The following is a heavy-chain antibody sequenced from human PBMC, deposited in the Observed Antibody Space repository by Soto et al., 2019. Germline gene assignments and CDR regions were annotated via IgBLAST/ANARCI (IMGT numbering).Heavy chain of an antibody. CDR3: ARKLELRGSYYYYYDMDV. J-gene: IGHJ6*02. V-gene: IGHV1-2*02. Sequence: VASVKVSCKASGYTFTDYYMHWVRQAPGQGLEWMRWINPNSGGTNYAQKFQGRVTMTRDTSISTAYMELSRLRSDDTAVYYCARKLELRGSYYYYYDMDVWGQGTTVTVSS. CDR2: INPNSGGT. D-gene: IGHD1-7*01. CDR1: GYTFTDYY.